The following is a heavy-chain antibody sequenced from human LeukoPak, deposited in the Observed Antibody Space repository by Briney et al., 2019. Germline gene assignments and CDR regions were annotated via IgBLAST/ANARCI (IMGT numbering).Heavy chain of an antibody. D-gene: IGHD3-22*01. CDR1: GFTFDDYG. Sequence: SGGSLRLSCAASGFTFDDYGMSWVRQAPGKGLEWVPGINWNGGSTGYADSVKGRFTISRDNAKNSLYLQMNGLRAEDTALYHCARGGLDDSSGPYYYMDVWGKGTTVTISS. J-gene: IGHJ6*03. CDR3: ARGGLDDSSGPYYYMDV. CDR2: INWNGGST. V-gene: IGHV3-20*01.